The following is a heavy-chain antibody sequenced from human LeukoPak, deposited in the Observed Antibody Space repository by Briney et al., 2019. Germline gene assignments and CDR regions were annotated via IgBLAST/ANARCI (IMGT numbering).Heavy chain of an antibody. CDR3: ARLNSGGYYQNWFDP. J-gene: IGHJ5*02. V-gene: IGHV1-69*05. D-gene: IGHD3-22*01. CDR1: GGTFSSYA. Sequence: SVTVSCKASGGTFSSYAISWVRQPPGQGLEWMGWIIPIFCTANYAQKFQGRVTITTDESTSTAYMELSSLRSEETAVYYCARLNSGGYYQNWFDPWGEGTLVTVSS. CDR2: IIPIFCTA.